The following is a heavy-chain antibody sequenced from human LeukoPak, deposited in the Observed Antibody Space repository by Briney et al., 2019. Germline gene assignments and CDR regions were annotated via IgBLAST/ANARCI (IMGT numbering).Heavy chain of an antibody. CDR1: GYTFTSYG. V-gene: IGHV1-18*01. CDR2: ISAYNGNT. Sequence: GASVKVSCKASGYTFTSYGISWVRQAPGQGLEWMGWISAYNGNTNYAQKLQGRVTMTTDTSTSTAYMELRSLRSDDTAVYYCARNRIVGATYGWFDPWGQGTLVTVSS. D-gene: IGHD1-26*01. J-gene: IGHJ5*02. CDR3: ARNRIVGATYGWFDP.